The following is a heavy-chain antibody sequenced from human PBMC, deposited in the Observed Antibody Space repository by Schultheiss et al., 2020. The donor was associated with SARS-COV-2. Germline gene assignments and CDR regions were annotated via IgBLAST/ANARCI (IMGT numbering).Heavy chain of an antibody. CDR1: GFTFGDYA. CDR2: IRSKAYGGTT. V-gene: IGHV3-49*04. Sequence: GGSLRLSCTASGFTFGDYAMSWVRQAPGKGLEWVGFIRSKAYGGTTEYAASVKGRFTISRDDSKSIAYLQMNSLKTEDTAVYYCARNPGGGSYYDYYYGMDVWGQGTTVTVSS. CDR3: ARNPGGGSYYDYYYGMDV. J-gene: IGHJ6*02. D-gene: IGHD1-26*01.